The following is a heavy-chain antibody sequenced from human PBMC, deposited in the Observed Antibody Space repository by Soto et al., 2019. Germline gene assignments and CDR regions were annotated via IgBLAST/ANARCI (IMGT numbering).Heavy chain of an antibody. CDR1: GFSLSTSGMC. V-gene: IGHV2-70*01. CDR2: IDWDDDK. CDR3: ARRYYDSSGYYPLDY. Sequence: SGPTLVDPTHTRTLTCTFSGFSLSTSGMCVSWIRQPPGKALEWLALIDWDDDKYYSTSLKTRLTISKDTSKNQVVLTMTNMDPVDTATYYCARRYYDSSGYYPLDYWGQGTLVTVSS. J-gene: IGHJ4*02. D-gene: IGHD3-22*01.